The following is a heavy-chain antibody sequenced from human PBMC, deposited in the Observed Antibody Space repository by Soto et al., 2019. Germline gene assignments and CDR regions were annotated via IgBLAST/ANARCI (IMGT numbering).Heavy chain of an antibody. CDR3: TRDGPLVVVAANPNYCYS. CDR1: GYTFTSYY. J-gene: IGHJ4*02. V-gene: IGHV1-46*01. D-gene: IGHD2-15*01. Sequence: QVQLVQSGAEVKKPGASVKVSCKASGYTFTSYYMHWVRQAPGQGLELMGIINPSGGSTNYAQKFQDRIPMTRDTSTSTVYIELSSLRAEDAAVYYCTRDGPLVVVAANPNYCYSWGQGTLVTVSS. CDR2: INPSGGST.